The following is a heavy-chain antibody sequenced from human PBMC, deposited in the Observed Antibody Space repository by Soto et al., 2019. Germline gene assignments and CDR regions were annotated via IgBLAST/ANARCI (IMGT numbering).Heavy chain of an antibody. CDR3: ARGSGYCSGGSCLDAFDI. J-gene: IGHJ3*02. CDR1: GGSISSYY. CDR2: IYYSGST. Sequence: SETLSLTCTVSGGSISSYYWSWIRQPPGKGLEWIGYIYYSGSTNYNPSLKSRVTISVDTSKNQFSLKLSSVTAADAAVYYCARGSGYCSGGSCLDAFDIRGQGTMVTVPS. D-gene: IGHD2-15*01. V-gene: IGHV4-59*01.